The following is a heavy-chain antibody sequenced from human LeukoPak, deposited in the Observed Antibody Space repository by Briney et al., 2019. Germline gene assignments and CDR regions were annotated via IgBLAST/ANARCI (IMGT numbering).Heavy chain of an antibody. V-gene: IGHV3-23*01. CDR1: GIIFSSYA. CDR3: AKDYYGSGSSLDY. Sequence: GGSLRLSCAASGIIFSSYAMSWVRQAPGKGLEWVSSINASGGRTYYADSVKGRFTISRDNSKNTLYLQMNSLRAEDTAVYYCAKDYYGSGSSLDYWGQGTLVTVSS. J-gene: IGHJ4*02. D-gene: IGHD3-10*01. CDR2: INASGGRT.